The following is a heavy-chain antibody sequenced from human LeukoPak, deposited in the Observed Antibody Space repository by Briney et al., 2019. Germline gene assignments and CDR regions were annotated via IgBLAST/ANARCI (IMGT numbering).Heavy chain of an antibody. J-gene: IGHJ4*02. Sequence: PSETLSLTCAVYGGSFSGYYWSWIRQPPGKGLEWIGEINHSGSTNYNPSLKSRVTISVDTSKNQFSLKLSSVTAADTAVYYCARDSITMVRGVIIWFDYWGQGTLVTVSS. CDR3: ARDSITMVRGVIIWFDY. CDR1: GGSFSGYY. D-gene: IGHD3-10*01. V-gene: IGHV4-34*01. CDR2: INHSGST.